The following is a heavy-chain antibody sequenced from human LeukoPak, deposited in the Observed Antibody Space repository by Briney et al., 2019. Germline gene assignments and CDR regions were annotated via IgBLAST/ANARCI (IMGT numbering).Heavy chain of an antibody. CDR2: ITSDGSTT. J-gene: IGHJ3*02. CDR1: GFSFGSYW. CDR3: ARGGVDIVVVVAATTSGAFDI. D-gene: IGHD2-15*01. Sequence: GGSLRLSCVGSGFSFGSYWMHWVRQAPGKGLVWVSRITSDGSTTSYADSVKGRFTISRDNARNTLYLQMNSLRAEDTAVYYCARGGVDIVVVVAATTSGAFDIWGQGTMVTVSS. V-gene: IGHV3-74*01.